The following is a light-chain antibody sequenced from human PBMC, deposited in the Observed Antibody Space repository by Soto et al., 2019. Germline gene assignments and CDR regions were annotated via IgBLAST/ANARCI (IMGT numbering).Light chain of an antibody. CDR1: QGITSY. J-gene: IGKJ5*01. CDR2: GAS. Sequence: IQVTKSTSSLSESVGDSVTITCRASQGITSYLAWYQQKPGKAPNLLIYGASTLQSGVPSRFSGSGSGTDFTLTISSLQPEEFATYYCQQANSFPITFGQGTRLEIK. CDR3: QQANSFPIT. V-gene: IGKV1-9*01.